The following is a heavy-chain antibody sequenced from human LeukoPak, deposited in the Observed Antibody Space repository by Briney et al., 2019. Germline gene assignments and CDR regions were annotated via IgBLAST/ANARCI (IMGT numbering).Heavy chain of an antibody. CDR3: ARGGRYSSGWYYY. J-gene: IGHJ4*02. V-gene: IGHV4-34*01. CDR2: INHSGST. CDR1: GGSMRGYY. Sequence: SETLSLTCTVSGGSMRGYYWSWIRQPPGKGLEWIGEINHSGSTNYNPSLKSRVTISVDTSKNQFSLKLSSVTAADTAVYYCARGGRYSSGWYYYWGQGTLVTVSS. D-gene: IGHD6-19*01.